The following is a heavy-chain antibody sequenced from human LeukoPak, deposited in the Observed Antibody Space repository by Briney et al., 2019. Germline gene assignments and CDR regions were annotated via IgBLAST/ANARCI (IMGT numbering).Heavy chain of an antibody. CDR3: ARLVDFWSGPYFDY. CDR1: GGSISSSSYY. D-gene: IGHD3-3*01. V-gene: IGHV4-39*01. J-gene: IGHJ4*02. CDR2: IYYSGST. Sequence: SETLSLTCTVSGGSISSSSYYWGWIRQPPGKGLEWIGSIYYSGSTYYNPSLKSRVTISVDTSKNQFSLKLSSATAADTAVYYCARLVDFWSGPYFDYWGQGTLVTVSS.